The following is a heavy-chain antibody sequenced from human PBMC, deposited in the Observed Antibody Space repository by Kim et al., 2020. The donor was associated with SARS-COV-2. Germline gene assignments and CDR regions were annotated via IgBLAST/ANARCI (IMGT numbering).Heavy chain of an antibody. CDR1: GFSFNFYW. Sequence: GGSLRLSCAASGFSFNFYWIHWVRQAPGKGLVWVSGIQHDGGRTTSADSVRGRFTISRDNAKNTVFLEMSSLRAEDMAVYYCMRDYDFWGHGTLFIASS. CDR2: IQHDGGRT. CDR3: MRDYDF. J-gene: IGHJ4*01. V-gene: IGHV3-74*01.